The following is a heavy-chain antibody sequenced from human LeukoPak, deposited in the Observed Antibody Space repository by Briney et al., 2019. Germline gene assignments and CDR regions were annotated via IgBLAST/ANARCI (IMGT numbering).Heavy chain of an antibody. CDR3: ARDAIVRDYSNSDY. D-gene: IGHD4-11*01. CDR2: INPNSGGT. Sequence: ASVKVSCKAAGYTFTAYYIHWVRQAPGQGLEWMGWINPNSGGTNSAQKFQGRVTVTRDTSISTAYMELSRLTSDDTAVYYCARDAIVRDYSNSDYWGQGTLVTVSS. V-gene: IGHV1-2*02. J-gene: IGHJ4*02. CDR1: GYTFTAYY.